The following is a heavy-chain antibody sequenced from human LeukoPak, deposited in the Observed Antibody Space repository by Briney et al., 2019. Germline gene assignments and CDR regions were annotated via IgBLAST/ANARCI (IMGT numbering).Heavy chain of an antibody. CDR2: IGSSGSTI. V-gene: IGHV3-48*03. D-gene: IGHD3-9*01. J-gene: IGHJ4*02. CDR3: ARVAYDILTDMYYYFDY. CDR1: GFTFSSYE. Sequence: GGSLRLSCAASGFTFSSYEMNWIRQAPGKGLEWVSYIGSSGSTIYYADSVKGRFTISRDNAKNSLYLQMNSLRAEDTAVYYCARVAYDILTDMYYYFDYWGQGTLVTVSS.